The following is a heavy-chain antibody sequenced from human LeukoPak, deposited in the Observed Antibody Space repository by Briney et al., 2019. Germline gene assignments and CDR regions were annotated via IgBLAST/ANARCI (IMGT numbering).Heavy chain of an antibody. V-gene: IGHV3-23*01. CDR3: AKDDSSGYYSTV. Sequence: ETLSLTCSVSGGSISTYYWSWVRQPPGKGLEWVSAISGSGGSTYYADSVKGRFTISRDNSKNTLYLQMNSLRAEDTAVYYCAKDDSSGYYSTVWGQGTLVTVSS. D-gene: IGHD3-22*01. CDR2: ISGSGGST. J-gene: IGHJ4*02. CDR1: GGSISTYY.